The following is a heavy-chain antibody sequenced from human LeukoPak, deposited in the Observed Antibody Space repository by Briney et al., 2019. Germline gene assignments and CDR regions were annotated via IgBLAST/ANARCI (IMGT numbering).Heavy chain of an antibody. J-gene: IGHJ6*02. V-gene: IGHV3-53*01. CDR1: GFTISSNY. CDR2: IYNGGST. CDR3: ARNNYYGSGSYYTGGGYGMDG. D-gene: IGHD3-10*01. Sequence: GGSLSLSCAASGFTISSNYMSWLRQPPGKGLEWVSVIYNGGSTYYADSVKGRFTISRDNSKNTLYLQMNSLRAADTAVYYCARNNYYGSGSYYTGGGYGMDGWGQGTTVTVSS.